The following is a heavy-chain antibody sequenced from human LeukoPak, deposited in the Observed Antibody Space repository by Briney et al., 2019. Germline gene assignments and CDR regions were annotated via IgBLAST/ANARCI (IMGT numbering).Heavy chain of an antibody. CDR1: GFTLSTYG. V-gene: IGHV3-64*02. J-gene: IGHJ4*02. CDR3: ARWSGAYDC. D-gene: IGHD2-21*01. CDR2: MTGNGAST. Sequence: GGSLRPSCAASGFTLSTYGMHWVRQAPGRGLEYVSAMTGNGASTYYADSVKGRFTISRDISKNTLYLQMGSLRDEDMAVYYCARWSGAYDCWGQGALVIVSS.